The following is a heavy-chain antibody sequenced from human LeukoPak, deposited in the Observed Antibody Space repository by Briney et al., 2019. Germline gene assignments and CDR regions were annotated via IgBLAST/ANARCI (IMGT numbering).Heavy chain of an antibody. D-gene: IGHD5-12*01. CDR3: AKDRRNTVPTISDY. J-gene: IGHJ4*02. Sequence: PGGSLRLSCAASGFTFTNYAMHWVRQAPGKGLEWVAVLLYDGNNKYYADSVKGRFTISRDNSENTLYLRMNSLRAEDTAVYYCAKDRRNTVPTISDYWGQGTLVTVCS. CDR2: LLYDGNNK. V-gene: IGHV3-30*04. CDR1: GFTFTNYA.